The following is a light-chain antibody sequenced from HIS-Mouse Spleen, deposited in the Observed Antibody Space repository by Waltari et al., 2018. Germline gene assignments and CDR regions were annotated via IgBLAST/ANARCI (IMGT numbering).Light chain of an antibody. Sequence: QSALTQPASVSGSPGQSITISCTGTSSDVGGYNYVSWYQQHPGKAPKLIIYDVSKRPSGVSNRCSGSKSGKTASRTISGLQAEDEADYYCSSYTSSSTRVFGGGTKLTVL. CDR2: DVS. V-gene: IGLV2-14*03. CDR1: SSDVGGYNY. J-gene: IGLJ3*02. CDR3: SSYTSSSTRV.